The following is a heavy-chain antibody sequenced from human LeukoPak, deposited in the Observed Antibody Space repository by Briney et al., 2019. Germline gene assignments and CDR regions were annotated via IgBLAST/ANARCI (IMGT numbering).Heavy chain of an antibody. Sequence: ASVKVSCKASGYTFTSYGISWVRQAPGQGLEWMGWISAYNGNTNYAQKLQGRVTMTTDTSTSTAYMELRSLRSDDTAAYYCARDRVVVVAATLFDYWGQGTLVTVSS. J-gene: IGHJ4*02. D-gene: IGHD2-15*01. V-gene: IGHV1-18*01. CDR3: ARDRVVVVAATLFDY. CDR2: ISAYNGNT. CDR1: GYTFTSYG.